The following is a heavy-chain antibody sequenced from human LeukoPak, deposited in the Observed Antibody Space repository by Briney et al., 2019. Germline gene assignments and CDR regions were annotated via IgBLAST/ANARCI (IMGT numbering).Heavy chain of an antibody. J-gene: IGHJ3*02. CDR2: ISAYNGNT. V-gene: IGHV1-18*01. CDR3: ARSSYYDILTDYRNLRGAFDI. CDR1: GYTFTSYG. D-gene: IGHD3-9*01. Sequence: ASVKVSCKASGYTFTSYGISWVRQAPGQGLEWMGWISAYNGNTNYAQKLQGRVTMTTDTSTSTAYMELRSLRSDDTAVYYCARSSYYDILTDYRNLRGAFDIWGQGTMVTVSS.